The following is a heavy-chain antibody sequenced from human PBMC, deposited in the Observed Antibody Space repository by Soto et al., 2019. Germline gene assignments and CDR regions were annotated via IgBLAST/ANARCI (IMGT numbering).Heavy chain of an antibody. V-gene: IGHV3-23*01. CDR2: ISGSGTGT. J-gene: IGHJ5*01. D-gene: IGHD6-13*01. Sequence: EVHLLESGGGLVQTGGSLRLACAASGFTFRSPTMNWVRQAPGKGREWVSGISGSGTGTSYAASVKGRFTISRDNSEEAVYLQMSSLASEDTAVYYCATEGMFGSSGPAGDSWGQGTQVTVAS. CDR3: ATEGMFGSSGPAGDS. CDR1: GFTFRSPT.